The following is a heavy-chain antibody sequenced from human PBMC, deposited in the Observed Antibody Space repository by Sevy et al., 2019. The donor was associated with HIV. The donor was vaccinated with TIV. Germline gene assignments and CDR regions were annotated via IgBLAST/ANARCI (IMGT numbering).Heavy chain of an antibody. CDR1: GFTFITYD. Sequence: GGSLRLSCAASGFTFITYDMHWVRHVTGKGLEWVSGVGPAGDTFYPGSVKGRFTISRENAKNSLYLQMNNLRAGDTGVGLCGQHFLPGSGKGRLPTSRENAKNSLYLQMNNLRAGDTAVYYCTRSGGYSDYGMDVWGQGTTVTVSS. V-gene: IGHV3-13*01. D-gene: IGHD5-12*01. J-gene: IGHJ6*02. CDR2: VGPAGDT. CDR3: GQHFLPGSGKGRLPTSRENAKNSLYLQMNNLRAGDTAVYYCTRSGGYSDYGMDV.